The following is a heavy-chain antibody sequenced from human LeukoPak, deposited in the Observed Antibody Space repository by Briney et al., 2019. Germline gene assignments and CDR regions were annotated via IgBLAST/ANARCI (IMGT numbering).Heavy chain of an antibody. CDR3: ARASAGTLDLLDY. D-gene: IGHD6-13*01. Sequence: PGGSLRLSCAASGFTFSTYRMNWVRQAPGKGLEWVSPITSSSSYIYYADSLKGRFTISRDNAKNSLYLQMNSLRAEDTAVYYCARASAGTLDLLDYWGQGTLVTVSS. CDR1: GFTFSTYR. CDR2: ITSSSSYI. V-gene: IGHV3-21*01. J-gene: IGHJ4*02.